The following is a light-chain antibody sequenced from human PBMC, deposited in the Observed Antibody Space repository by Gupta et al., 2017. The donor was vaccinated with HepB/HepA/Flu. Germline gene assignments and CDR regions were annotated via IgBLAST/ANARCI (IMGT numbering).Light chain of an antibody. CDR2: GAS. J-gene: IGKJ4*01. V-gene: IGKV3-20*01. Sequence: EIVLTQSPGTLSLSPGERATLSCRASQSVSSNYLAWYQQKPGQAPRLLIYGASSRATGIPDRLSGSGSGTDFTLNISRLETEDCAVYDCQQYGSSPLTFGGGTKVEIK. CDR1: QSVSSNY. CDR3: QQYGSSPLT.